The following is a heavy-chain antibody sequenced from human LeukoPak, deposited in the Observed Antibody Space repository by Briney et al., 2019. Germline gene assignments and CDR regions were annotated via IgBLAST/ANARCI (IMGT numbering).Heavy chain of an antibody. CDR2: INHSGST. V-gene: IGHV4-34*01. Sequence: SETLSLTCAVYGGSFSGYYWSWIRQPPGKGLEWIGEINHSGSTNYNPSLKSRVSISVDTSKNQFSLKLSSVTAADTAVYYCARGGYCGGDCYFYYWGQGTLVTVSS. J-gene: IGHJ4*02. CDR3: ARGGYCGGDCYFYY. D-gene: IGHD2-21*02. CDR1: GGSFSGYY.